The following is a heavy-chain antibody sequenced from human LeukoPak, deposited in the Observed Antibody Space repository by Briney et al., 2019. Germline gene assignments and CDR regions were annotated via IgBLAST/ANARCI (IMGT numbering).Heavy chain of an antibody. CDR2: IKQDGSEK. V-gene: IGHV3-7*01. CDR1: GFTFSSYW. D-gene: IGHD2-8*01. CDR3: ARALEGYCTNGVCWNFDY. J-gene: IGHJ4*02. Sequence: PGGSLRLSCAASGFTFSSYWMSWVRQAPGKGLEWVANIKQDGSEKYYVDSVKGRFTISRDNAKNSLYLQMNSLRAEDTAVYYCARALEGYCTNGVCWNFDYWGQGTLVTVSS.